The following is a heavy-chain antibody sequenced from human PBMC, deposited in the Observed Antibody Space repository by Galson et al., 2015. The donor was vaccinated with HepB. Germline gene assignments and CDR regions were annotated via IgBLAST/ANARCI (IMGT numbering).Heavy chain of an antibody. CDR2: IKSKTDSGTT. V-gene: IGHV3-15*01. J-gene: IGHJ3*02. D-gene: IGHD2-2*01. CDR1: GFTFSNAW. Sequence: SLRLSCAASGFTFSNAWMSWVRQAPGKGLEWVGRIKSKTDSGTTDYAAPVKGRFTISRDDSKNTLYLQMNSLKTEDTAVYYCTTDSSIVVVPAATVLVDAVDIWGQGPMGTVAS. CDR3: TTDSSIVVVPAATVLVDAVDI.